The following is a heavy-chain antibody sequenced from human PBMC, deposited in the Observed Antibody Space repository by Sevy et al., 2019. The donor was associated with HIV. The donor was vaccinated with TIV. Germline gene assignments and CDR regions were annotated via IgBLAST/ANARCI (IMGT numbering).Heavy chain of an antibody. CDR2: IYYSGST. CDR3: ARVVEVAGISLEYYYYYMDV. V-gene: IGHV4-59*01. J-gene: IGHJ6*03. D-gene: IGHD6-19*01. CDR1: GGSISSYY. Sequence: SETLSLTCTVSGGSISSYYWSWIRQPPGKGLEWIGYIYYSGSTNYNPSLKSRVTISVDTSKNQFSLKLSSVTAADTAVYYCARVVEVAGISLEYYYYYMDVWGNGTTVTVSS.